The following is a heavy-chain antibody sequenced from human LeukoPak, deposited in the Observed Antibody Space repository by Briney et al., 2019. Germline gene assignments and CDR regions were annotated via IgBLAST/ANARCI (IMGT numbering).Heavy chain of an antibody. V-gene: IGHV1-69*05. Sequence: ASVKVSCKASGGTFSSYAIRWVRQAPGQGHEWMGRIIPIFGTANYAQKFQGRVTITTDESTSTAYMELSSLRSEDTAVYYCARGTGGNALVIDYWGQGTLVTVSS. D-gene: IGHD4-23*01. J-gene: IGHJ4*02. CDR1: GGTFSSYA. CDR2: IIPIFGTA. CDR3: ARGTGGNALVIDY.